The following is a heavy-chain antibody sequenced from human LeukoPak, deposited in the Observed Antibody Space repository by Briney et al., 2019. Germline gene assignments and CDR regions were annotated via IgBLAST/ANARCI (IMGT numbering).Heavy chain of an antibody. V-gene: IGHV1-69*04. CDR2: IIPILGIA. D-gene: IGHD3-10*01. CDR1: GGTFSSYA. Sequence: APVKVSCKASGGTFSSYAISWVRQAPRQGLEWMGRIIPILGIANYAQKFQGRVTITADKSTSTAYMELSSLRSEDTAVYYCARPTDTGFLRWGQGTLVTVSS. J-gene: IGHJ4*02. CDR3: ARPTDTGFLR.